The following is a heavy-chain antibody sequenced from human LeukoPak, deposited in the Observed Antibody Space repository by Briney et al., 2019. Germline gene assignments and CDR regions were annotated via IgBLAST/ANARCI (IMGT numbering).Heavy chain of an antibody. CDR3: ARVREVGSSWYSWAADYCYYGMDV. J-gene: IGHJ6*02. D-gene: IGHD6-13*01. CDR1: GYTFTSYG. V-gene: IGHV1-18*01. CDR2: ISAYNGNT. Sequence: ASVKVSCKASGYTFTSYGISWVRQAPGQGLEWMGWISAYNGNTNYAQKLQGRVTMTTDTSTSTAYMELRSLRSDDTAVYYCARVREVGSSWYSWAADYCYYGMDVWGQGTTVTVSS.